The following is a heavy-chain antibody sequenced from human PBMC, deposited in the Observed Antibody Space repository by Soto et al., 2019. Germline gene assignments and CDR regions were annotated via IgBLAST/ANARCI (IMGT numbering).Heavy chain of an antibody. CDR3: ARAYNWKARRVHAFDI. CDR2: ISSSGSTI. V-gene: IGHV3-11*01. D-gene: IGHD1-20*01. CDR1: GFTFSDYY. J-gene: IGHJ3*02. Sequence: GGSLRLSCAASGFTFSDYYMSWIRQAPGKGLEWVSYISSSGSTIYYADSVKGRFTISRDNAKNSLYLQMNSLRAEDTAVYYCARAYNWKARRVHAFDIWGQGTMVTVSS.